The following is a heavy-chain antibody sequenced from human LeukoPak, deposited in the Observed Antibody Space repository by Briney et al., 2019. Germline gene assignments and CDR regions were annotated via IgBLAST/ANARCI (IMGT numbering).Heavy chain of an antibody. V-gene: IGHV3-7*03. J-gene: IGHJ4*01. Sequence: GGSLRLSCAASGFTFSNYWMSWVRQAPGKGLEWVANIRQDGNEKHYVDSVEGRFTISRDNAKNSLYLQMNSLRTEDTALYYCAFPWGTGWFYSDCWGQGTLVTVSS. CDR2: IRQDGNEK. D-gene: IGHD1-1*01. CDR1: GFTFSNYW. CDR3: AFPWGTGWFYSDC.